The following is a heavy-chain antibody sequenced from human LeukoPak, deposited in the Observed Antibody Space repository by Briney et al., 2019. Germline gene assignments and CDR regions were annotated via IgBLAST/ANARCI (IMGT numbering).Heavy chain of an antibody. Sequence: PSETLSLTCTVSGGSISSSSYYWGWIRQPPGKGLEWIGSIYYSGSTYYNPSLKSRVIISVDTSKNQFSLKLSSVTAADTAVYYCARGYGYSYGSVDYWGQGTLVTVSS. CDR1: GGSISSSSYY. D-gene: IGHD5-18*01. V-gene: IGHV4-39*01. CDR2: IYYSGST. CDR3: ARGYGYSYGSVDY. J-gene: IGHJ4*02.